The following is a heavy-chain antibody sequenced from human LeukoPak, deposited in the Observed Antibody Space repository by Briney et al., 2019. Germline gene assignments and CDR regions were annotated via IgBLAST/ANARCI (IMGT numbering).Heavy chain of an antibody. CDR3: ARERPGFGGIDC. D-gene: IGHD3-10*01. CDR1: GFTFSDYS. CDR2: ISGGASSI. J-gene: IGHJ4*02. V-gene: IGHV3-48*01. Sequence: GGSLRLSCVVSGFTFSDYSMNWVRQAPGKGLEWISHISGGASSIYYADSVKGRFTISRDNAKNSLYLQMNSLRVEDTAIYYCARERPGFGGIDCWGQGTLVTVSS.